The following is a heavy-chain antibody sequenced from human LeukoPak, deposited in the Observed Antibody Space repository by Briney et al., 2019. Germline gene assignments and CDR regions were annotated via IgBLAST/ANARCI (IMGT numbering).Heavy chain of an antibody. CDR2: IKEDGSEK. CDR3: ARDRTGNDY. Sequence: PGGSLRLSCAASGFTFSSYWMSWIRQAPGKGLEWVANIKEDGSEKYYVDSVRGRFTISRDNAKNSLSLQMNSLRVEDTAVYYCARDRTGNDYWGQGALVTVSS. V-gene: IGHV3-7*01. J-gene: IGHJ4*02. CDR1: GFTFSSYW. D-gene: IGHD1-1*01.